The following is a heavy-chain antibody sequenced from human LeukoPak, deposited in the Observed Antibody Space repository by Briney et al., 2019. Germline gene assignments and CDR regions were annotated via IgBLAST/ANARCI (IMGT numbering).Heavy chain of an antibody. CDR1: GFTFSSCS. J-gene: IGHJ4*02. CDR2: ISSSSTTI. D-gene: IGHD4/OR15-4a*01. Sequence: GGSLRLSCAASGFTFSSCSMNWVRQAPGKGLDWVSYISSSSTTIYYADSVKGRFTISRDNAKNSLYLQMNSLRAEDTAVYYCARDLSDYGATRSDFWGQGTLVTVSS. V-gene: IGHV3-48*01. CDR3: ARDLSDYGATRSDF.